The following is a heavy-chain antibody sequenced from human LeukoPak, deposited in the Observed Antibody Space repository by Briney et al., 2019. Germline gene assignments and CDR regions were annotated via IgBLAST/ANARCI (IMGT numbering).Heavy chain of an antibody. Sequence: AGGSLRLSCAASGFNFSSYGMHWVRLAPGKGLECVAFIRYDGSNKYYADSVKGRFTISRDNSKNTLYLQMNSLRAEDTAVYYCAKVKRSVGVVINGLNWFDPWGQGTLVTVSS. CDR3: AKVKRSVGVVINGLNWFDP. D-gene: IGHD3-3*01. V-gene: IGHV3-30*02. CDR2: IRYDGSNK. CDR1: GFNFSSYG. J-gene: IGHJ5*02.